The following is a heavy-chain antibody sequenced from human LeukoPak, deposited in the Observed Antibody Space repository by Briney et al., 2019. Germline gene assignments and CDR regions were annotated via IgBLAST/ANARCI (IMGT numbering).Heavy chain of an antibody. CDR2: INHSGST. CDR3: ARGLSGPSGSYYAYYYYYMDV. J-gene: IGHJ6*03. CDR1: GGSFSGYY. Sequence: SETLSLTCAVYGGSFSGYYWSWIRQPPGKGLEWIGEINHSGSTNYNPSLKSRVTISVDTSKNQFSLKLSSVTAADTAVYYCARGLSGPSGSYYAYYYYYMDVWGKGTTVTVSS. V-gene: IGHV4-34*01. D-gene: IGHD3-10*01.